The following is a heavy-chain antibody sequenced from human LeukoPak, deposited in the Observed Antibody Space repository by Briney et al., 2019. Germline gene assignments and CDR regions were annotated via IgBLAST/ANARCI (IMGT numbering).Heavy chain of an antibody. CDR1: GFTFDDYG. V-gene: IGHV3-20*04. D-gene: IGHD1-26*01. J-gene: IGHJ4*02. CDR2: INWNGGST. CDR3: ARVFIDFSGSYNYFDY. Sequence: GGSLRLSCAASGFTFDDYGMSWVRQAPGRGLEWVSGINWNGGSTGYADSVKGRFTISRDNAKNSLYLQMNSLRAEDTALYYCARVFIDFSGSYNYFDYWGQGTLVTVSS.